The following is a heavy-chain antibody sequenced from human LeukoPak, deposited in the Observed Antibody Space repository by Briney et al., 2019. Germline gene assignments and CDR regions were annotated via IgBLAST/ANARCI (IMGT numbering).Heavy chain of an antibody. J-gene: IGHJ4*02. CDR1: GFTFSTFG. D-gene: IGHD1/OR15-1a*01. Sequence: GGSLRLSCAASGFTFSTFGIHWVRQAPGKGLGWVAAISPDGNNEYYIDSVKGRFTVSRDNSKNMIYLQMNSLRGEDSAVYYCAKVNNYDDYWGQGTLVTVSS. CDR3: AKVNNYDDY. V-gene: IGHV3-30*18. CDR2: ISPDGNNE.